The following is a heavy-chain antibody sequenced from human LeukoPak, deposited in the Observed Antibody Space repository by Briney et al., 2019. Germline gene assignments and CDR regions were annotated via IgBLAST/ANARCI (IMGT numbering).Heavy chain of an antibody. D-gene: IGHD3-16*01. CDR1: GFTFSSYS. J-gene: IGHJ4*02. CDR3: ARIYTYYFDY. CDR2: ISWNSGNI. V-gene: IGHV3-21*04. Sequence: GGSLRLSCAASGFTFSSYSMNWVRQAPGKGLEWVSGISWNSGNIGYADSVKGRFTISRDNSKNTLYLQMNSLRAEDTAVYYCARIYTYYFDYWGQGTLVTVSS.